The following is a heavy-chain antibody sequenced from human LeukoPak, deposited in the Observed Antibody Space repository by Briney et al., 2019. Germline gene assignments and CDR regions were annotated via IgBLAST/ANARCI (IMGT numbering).Heavy chain of an antibody. V-gene: IGHV3-53*01. Sequence: GGSLRLSCAASGFTVNSKYMTWVRQAPGKGLEWVSLMYSSGPTYYADSVKGRFTISTDNSKNTLYLQMSSLRAEDTAIYYCASKGLSSWFEYWGQGTLVTVSS. CDR3: ASKGLSSWFEY. D-gene: IGHD6-13*01. CDR2: MYSSGPT. CDR1: GFTVNSKY. J-gene: IGHJ4*02.